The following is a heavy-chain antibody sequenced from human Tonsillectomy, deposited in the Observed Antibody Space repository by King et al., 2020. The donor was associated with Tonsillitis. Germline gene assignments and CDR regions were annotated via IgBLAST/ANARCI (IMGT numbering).Heavy chain of an antibody. D-gene: IGHD1-1*01. CDR1: GFTFSRSA. J-gene: IGHJ4*02. Sequence: VQLVESGGGVVQPGRSLRLSCAASGFTFSRSALHWFRQAPGKGLEWRAVISDDGSNIYYADSVKGRFTISRDNSKNTLYLHMNSLRLDETAVYFCAKDRGLEGRRPRIDYWGRESWSPSLQ. CDR2: ISDDGSNI. V-gene: IGHV3-30*04. CDR3: AKDRGLEGRRPRIDY.